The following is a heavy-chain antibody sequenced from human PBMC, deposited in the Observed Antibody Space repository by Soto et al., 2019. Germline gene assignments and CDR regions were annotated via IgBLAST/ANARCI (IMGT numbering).Heavy chain of an antibody. CDR1: GYTFTNYD. J-gene: IGHJ4*02. CDR2: ISPYSGNT. V-gene: IGHV1-18*01. CDR3: VRFASSGWYTGGY. Sequence: QILLVQSGAEVKKPGASVKVSCKASGYTFTNYDIDWVRQAPGQGLEWMGWISPYSGNTKYAQKFQGRVTMTTDTSTTTAYMELRSLSSDDTAVFYCVRFASSGWYTGGYWGQGTLVTVSS. D-gene: IGHD6-19*01.